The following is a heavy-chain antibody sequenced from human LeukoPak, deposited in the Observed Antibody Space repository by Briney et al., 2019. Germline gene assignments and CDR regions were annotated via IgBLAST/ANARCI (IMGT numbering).Heavy chain of an antibody. D-gene: IGHD1-1*01. CDR3: AKDASTTNNFYFFDY. CDR1: GFTFSSYA. CDR2: ISKSGDIT. Sequence: QPGGSLRLSCAASGFTFSSYAMTWVRQAPGKGLEWISGISKSGDITFYADSVKGRFTISRDTSKSAVYLQMNNLRAEDTAIYYCAKDASTTNNFYFFDYWGQGALATVSS. V-gene: IGHV3-23*01. J-gene: IGHJ4*02.